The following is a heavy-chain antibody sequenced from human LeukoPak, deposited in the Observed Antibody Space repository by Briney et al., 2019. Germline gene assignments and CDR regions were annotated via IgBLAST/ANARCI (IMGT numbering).Heavy chain of an antibody. J-gene: IGHJ6*02. Sequence: ASVRVSCKASGYTFTSYYMHWVRQAPGQGLEWMGIINPSGGSTSYAQKFQGRVTMTRDTSTSTVYMEMSSLRSEDTAVYYCARNRYCSSTSCYFWGMDVWGQGTTVTVSS. CDR1: GYTFTSYY. D-gene: IGHD2-2*01. CDR3: ARNRYCSSTSCYFWGMDV. V-gene: IGHV1-46*01. CDR2: INPSGGST.